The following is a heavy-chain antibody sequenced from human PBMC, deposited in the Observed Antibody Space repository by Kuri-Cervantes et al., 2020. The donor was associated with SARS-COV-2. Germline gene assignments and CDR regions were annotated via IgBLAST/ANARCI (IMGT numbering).Heavy chain of an antibody. CDR2: IYYSGST. J-gene: IGHJ1*01. CDR1: GGSISSHY. Sequence: SETLSLTCTVSGGSISSHYWSRIRQPPGKGLEWIGYIYYSGSTNYNPSLKSRVTTSVDTSKNQFSLKLSSVTAADTAVYYCARIRYYYDSSGQPGGYFQHWGQGTLVTVSS. CDR3: ARIRYYYDSSGQPGGYFQH. V-gene: IGHV4-59*08. D-gene: IGHD3-22*01.